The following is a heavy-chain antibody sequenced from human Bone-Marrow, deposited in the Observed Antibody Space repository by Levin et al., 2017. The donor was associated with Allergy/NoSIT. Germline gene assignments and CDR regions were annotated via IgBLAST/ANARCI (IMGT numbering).Heavy chain of an antibody. D-gene: IGHD1-1*01. CDR1: GGSISSGSHY. Sequence: SETLSLTCTVSGGSISSGSHYWSWIRQPAGRGLEWIGRIYASGDTNYNPSLKSRVTISVDTSKNQFSLKLSSVTAADTAVYYCASFNRREVTTYYFDHWGQGTLVTVSS. CDR3: ASFNRREVTTYYFDH. CDR2: IYASGDT. J-gene: IGHJ4*02. V-gene: IGHV4-61*02.